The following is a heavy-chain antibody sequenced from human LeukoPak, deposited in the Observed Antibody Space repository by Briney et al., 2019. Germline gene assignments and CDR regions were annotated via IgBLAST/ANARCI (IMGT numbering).Heavy chain of an antibody. Sequence: ASVKVSCKASGYTFTGYYMHWVRQALGQGLEWMGRINPNSGGTNYAQKFQGRVTMTRDTSISAAYMELSRLRSDDTAVYYCARDGYGAPPPPFDYWGQGTLVTVSS. J-gene: IGHJ4*02. CDR2: INPNSGGT. V-gene: IGHV1-2*06. D-gene: IGHD4-17*01. CDR3: ARDGYGAPPPPFDY. CDR1: GYTFTGYY.